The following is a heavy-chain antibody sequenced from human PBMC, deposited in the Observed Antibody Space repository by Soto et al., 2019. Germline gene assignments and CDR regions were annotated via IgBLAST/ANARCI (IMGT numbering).Heavy chain of an antibody. CDR3: ARLGYSGAFDI. CDR2: IDPSDSYT. J-gene: IGHJ3*02. Sequence: SCRGSGYSITSYWISRVSQMPGKGLEWMGRIDPSDSYTNYSPSFQGHVTISADKSISTAYLQWSGLKASDTAMYYCARLGYSGAFDIWGQGTMVTVSS. V-gene: IGHV5-10-1*01. D-gene: IGHD2-21*01. CDR1: GYSITSYW.